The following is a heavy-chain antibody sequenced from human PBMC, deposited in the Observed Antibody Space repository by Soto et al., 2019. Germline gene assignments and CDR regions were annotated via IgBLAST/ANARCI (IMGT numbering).Heavy chain of an antibody. Sequence: QVQLVQSGAEVRKPGASVTVSCRTSGDTFSDYYIHWVRQAPGQGLEWMGWINPNSGATNYAQKFRGWVTMTRDTSIRTVYMQLSRLRSDDTAVYYCARESVGATATLDYYYFYMDVWGTGTTVTVSS. CDR3: ARESVGATATLDYYYFYMDV. CDR1: GDTFSDYY. D-gene: IGHD1-26*01. J-gene: IGHJ6*03. V-gene: IGHV1-2*04. CDR2: INPNSGAT.